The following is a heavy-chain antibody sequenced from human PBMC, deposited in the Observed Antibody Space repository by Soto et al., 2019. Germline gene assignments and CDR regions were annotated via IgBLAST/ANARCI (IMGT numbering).Heavy chain of an antibody. D-gene: IGHD6-19*01. V-gene: IGHV3-23*01. CDR2: ISGGGGNP. CDR1: GFNFGDYT. J-gene: IGHJ4*02. Sequence: QLLESGGGLVQPGGSRRLSCAASGFNFGDYTMTWVRQAPGNGLVWISTISGGGGNPYYADVWKGRFTITRDNSKNTLYLQMNSLKGEDTALYYCAKETFGVGWTLDFWGQGTLVTVSS. CDR3: AKETFGVGWTLDF.